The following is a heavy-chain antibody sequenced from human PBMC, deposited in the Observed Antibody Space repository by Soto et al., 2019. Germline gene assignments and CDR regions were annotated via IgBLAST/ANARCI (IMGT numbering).Heavy chain of an antibody. Sequence: GASVKVSCKASGYTFTSYGISWVRQAPGQGLEWMGWISAYNGNTNYAQKLQGRVTMTTDTSTSTAYMELRSLRSDDTAVYYCARDLWLVHSGDPPDYPGPGPLVTVSS. V-gene: IGHV1-18*01. CDR1: GYTFTSYG. D-gene: IGHD4-17*01. CDR3: ARDLWLVHSGDPPDY. J-gene: IGHJ4*02. CDR2: ISAYNGNT.